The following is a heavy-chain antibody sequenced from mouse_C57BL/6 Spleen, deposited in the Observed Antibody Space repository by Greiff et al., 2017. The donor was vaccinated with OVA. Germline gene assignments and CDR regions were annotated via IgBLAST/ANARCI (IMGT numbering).Heavy chain of an antibody. J-gene: IGHJ4*01. CDR3: ARRVYDYDGEGAMDY. V-gene: IGHV1-69*01. CDR2: IDPSDSYT. CDR1: GYTFTSYW. D-gene: IGHD2-4*01. Sequence: QVQLKQPGAELVMPGASVKLSCKASGYTFTSYWMHWVKQRPGQGLEWIGEIDPSDSYTNYNQKFKGKSTLTVDKSSSTAYMQLSSLTSEDSAVYYCARRVYDYDGEGAMDYWGQGTSVTVSS.